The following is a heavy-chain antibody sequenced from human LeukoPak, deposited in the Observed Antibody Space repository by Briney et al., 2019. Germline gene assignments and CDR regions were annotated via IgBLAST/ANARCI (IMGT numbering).Heavy chain of an antibody. CDR3: ARGFKDCSVDSCQAHFDY. Sequence: SETLSLTCAVYGGSFRGYYWSWIRQPPGKGQEWIGEINHSGSTNYNPSLKYRLTISVDTSKNQFSLKLSSVTAANTAVYYCARGFKDCSVDSCQAHFDYWGQGTLVTVSS. CDR2: INHSGST. CDR1: GGSFRGYY. D-gene: IGHD2-15*01. V-gene: IGHV4-34*01. J-gene: IGHJ4*02.